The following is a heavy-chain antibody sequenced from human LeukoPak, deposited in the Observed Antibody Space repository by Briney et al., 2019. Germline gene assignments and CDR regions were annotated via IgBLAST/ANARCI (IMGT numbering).Heavy chain of an antibody. CDR1: GFTFSSYW. J-gene: IGHJ3*02. D-gene: IGHD2-8*01. CDR2: IKGDGTNK. CDR3: AREARGTRAAFDI. V-gene: IGHV3-7*01. Sequence: PGGSLRLSCAASGFTFSSYWMSWVRQAPGKGLEWAANIKGDGTNKYYVGSVRGRFTISRDNAKNSLYLQMNSLRADDTAMYYCAREARGTRAAFDIWGQGTMVTVFS.